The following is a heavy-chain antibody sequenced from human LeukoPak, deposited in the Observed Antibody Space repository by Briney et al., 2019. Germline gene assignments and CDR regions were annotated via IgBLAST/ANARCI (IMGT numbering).Heavy chain of an antibody. Sequence: SQTLSLTCTVSGGSISTYYWNWIRQPPGKGLEWIGYIYHSGSTNYNPSLQSRVTISVDTSKNQFSLNLNSVTAADTAVYYCARGGAARLHFQNWGQGTLVTVSS. CDR3: ARGGAARLHFQN. CDR1: GGSISTYY. J-gene: IGHJ1*01. D-gene: IGHD6-6*01. V-gene: IGHV4-59*01. CDR2: IYHSGST.